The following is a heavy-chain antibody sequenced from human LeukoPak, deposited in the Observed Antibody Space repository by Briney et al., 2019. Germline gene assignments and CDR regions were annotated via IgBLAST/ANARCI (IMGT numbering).Heavy chain of an antibody. J-gene: IGHJ4*02. CDR3: ATERNWVFDY. CDR1: GFTFSSYA. V-gene: IGHV3-23*01. D-gene: IGHD7-27*01. Sequence: GGSLRLSCAASGFTFSSYAMSWVRQAPGKGLEWVSAITGSGGSTYYADSVKGRFTISRDNSKNTLHVQMNSLRAEDTAVYYCATERNWVFDYWGQGTLVTVSS. CDR2: ITGSGGST.